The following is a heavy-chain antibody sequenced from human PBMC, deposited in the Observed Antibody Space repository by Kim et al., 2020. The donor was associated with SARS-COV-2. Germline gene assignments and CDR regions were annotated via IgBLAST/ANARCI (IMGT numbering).Heavy chain of an antibody. CDR1: NGSFSGYS. Sequence: SETLSLTCAVYNGSFSGYSWSWIRQPPGKGLEWIGEINHSGSTDYNPSLMSRVTISLGTSKRQFSLKLSTVTAADTAMYYCASSAIGSDYWGQGTLVTVSS. V-gene: IGHV4-34*01. CDR3: ASSAIGSDY. J-gene: IGHJ4*02. D-gene: IGHD3-22*01. CDR2: INHSGST.